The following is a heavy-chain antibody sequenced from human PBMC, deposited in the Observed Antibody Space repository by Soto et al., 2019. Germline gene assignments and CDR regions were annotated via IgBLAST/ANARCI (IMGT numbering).Heavy chain of an antibody. CDR2: ISDDGART. V-gene: IGHV3-74*01. J-gene: IGHJ4*02. CDR1: GFAFEVYW. CDR3: SRGPRPSSIGTGAV. Sequence: PGGSLRLSCVASGFAFEVYWMHWVRQVPGKGLEWVSRISDDGARTAYADSVRGRFTISRDNANNALYLQMNALRGEDTAVYFCSRGPRPSSIGTGAVWGRGALVTVSS. D-gene: IGHD2-2*01.